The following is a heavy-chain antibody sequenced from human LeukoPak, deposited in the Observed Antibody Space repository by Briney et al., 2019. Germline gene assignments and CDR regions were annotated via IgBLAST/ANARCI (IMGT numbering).Heavy chain of an antibody. Sequence: GASVTVSCTASGYTFTSYGISWVRQAPGQGLEWMGWINPNSGGTNYAQKFQGRVTMTRDTSISTAYMELSRLRSDDTAVYYCASRGSSSVDYWGQGTLVTVSS. V-gene: IGHV1-2*02. CDR3: ASRGSSSVDY. J-gene: IGHJ4*02. CDR2: INPNSGGT. D-gene: IGHD6-6*01. CDR1: GYTFTSYG.